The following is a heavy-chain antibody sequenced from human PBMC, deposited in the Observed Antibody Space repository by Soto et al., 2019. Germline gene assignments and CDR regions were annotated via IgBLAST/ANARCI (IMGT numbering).Heavy chain of an antibody. J-gene: IGHJ6*02. CDR1: GGSFSGYY. CDR2: INHSGST. CDR3: ARGGAARPRYRMSYHYYGMDV. Sequence: SETLSLTCAVYGGSFSGYYWSWIRQPPGKGLEWIGEINHSGSTNYNPSLKSRVTISVDTSKNQFSLKLSSVTAADTAVYYCARGGAARPRYRMSYHYYGMDVWGQGTTVTVSS. V-gene: IGHV4-34*01. D-gene: IGHD6-6*01.